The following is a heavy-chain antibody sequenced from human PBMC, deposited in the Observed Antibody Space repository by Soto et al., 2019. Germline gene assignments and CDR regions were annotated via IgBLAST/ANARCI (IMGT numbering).Heavy chain of an antibody. CDR2: ISGSGGST. CDR3: QAEDGIRDVRSVSAFLLNRSSDL. D-gene: IGHD3-10*02. V-gene: IGHV3-23*01. Sequence: KGLKWVSAISGSGGSTYYADSVKGRFTISRDNSKNTLYLQMNSLRAEDTAVFFFQAEDGIRDVRSVSAFLLNRSSDL. J-gene: IGHJ2*01.